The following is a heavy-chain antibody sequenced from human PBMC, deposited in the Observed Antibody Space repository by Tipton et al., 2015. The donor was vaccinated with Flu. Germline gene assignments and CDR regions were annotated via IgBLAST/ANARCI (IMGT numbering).Heavy chain of an antibody. CDR1: GYSISSGYY. D-gene: IGHD2-15*01. J-gene: IGHJ3*02. CDR3: ARGPCSGGNCYIKGAFDI. V-gene: IGHV4-38-2*02. CDR2: IYHTGST. Sequence: TLSLTCIVSGYSISSGYYWGWIRQPPGKGLEWIGSIYHTGSTYYNPSLKSRVTMSGDTSKNQFSLKLSSVTAADTAVYYCARGPCSGGNCYIKGAFDIWGQGTMVTVSS.